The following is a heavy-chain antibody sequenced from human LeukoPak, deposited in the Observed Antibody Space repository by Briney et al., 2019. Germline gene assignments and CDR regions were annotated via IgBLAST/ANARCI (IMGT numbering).Heavy chain of an antibody. V-gene: IGHV1-18*01. D-gene: IGHD1-26*01. CDR3: ARVVQGGVGATYFDY. CDR2: ISAYNGNT. J-gene: IGHJ4*02. CDR1: GYTFTSYG. Sequence: ASVKVSCKASGYTFTSYGISWVRQAPGQGLEWMGWISAYNGNTNYAQKLQGRVTMTTDTSTSTAYMELRSLRSDDTAVYYCARVVQGGVGATYFDYWGQGTLVTVSS.